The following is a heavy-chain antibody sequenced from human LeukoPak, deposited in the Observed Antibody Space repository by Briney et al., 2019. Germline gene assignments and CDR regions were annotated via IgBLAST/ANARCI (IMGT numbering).Heavy chain of an antibody. J-gene: IGHJ3*02. Sequence: GESLKISCKGSGYSFTSYWIGWVRQMPGKGLEWMGIIYPGDSDTRYSPSFQGQVTISADKSISTAYLQWSSLKASDTAMYYCARPDTAMVYLGLLDIWGQGTMVTVSS. CDR3: ARPDTAMVYLGLLDI. CDR1: GYSFTSYW. V-gene: IGHV5-51*01. CDR2: IYPGDSDT. D-gene: IGHD5-18*01.